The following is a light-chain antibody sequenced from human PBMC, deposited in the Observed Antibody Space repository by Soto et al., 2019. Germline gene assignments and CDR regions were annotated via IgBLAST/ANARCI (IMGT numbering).Light chain of an antibody. J-gene: IGLJ1*01. CDR2: EVS. Sequence: QSALTQPASVSGSPGQSITISCTRTSSDVGGYNYVSWYQQHPGKAPKLMIYEVSNRPSGVSNRFSGSKSGNTASLTISGLQAEDEADYYCSSYTSRSTLVFGTGTKLTVL. CDR3: SSYTSRSTLV. V-gene: IGLV2-14*01. CDR1: SSDVGGYNY.